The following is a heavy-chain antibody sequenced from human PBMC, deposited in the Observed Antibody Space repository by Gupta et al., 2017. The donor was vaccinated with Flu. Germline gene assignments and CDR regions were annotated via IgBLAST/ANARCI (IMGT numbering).Heavy chain of an antibody. Sequence: QVQLQQWGAGLLKPSETLSLTCAVYGGSFSGYYWSWIRQPPGKGLEWIGEINHSGSTNYNPALKSRVTISVDTSKNQFSLKLSSVTAADTAVYYCARGPPYWSDYWGQGTLVTVSS. CDR3: ARGPPYWSDY. V-gene: IGHV4-34*01. CDR2: INHSGST. J-gene: IGHJ4*02. D-gene: IGHD2-21*01. CDR1: GGSFSGYY.